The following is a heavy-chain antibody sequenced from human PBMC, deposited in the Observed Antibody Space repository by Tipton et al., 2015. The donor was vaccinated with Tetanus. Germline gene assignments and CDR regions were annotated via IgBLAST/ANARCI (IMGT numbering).Heavy chain of an antibody. CDR2: ISAYNGNT. J-gene: IGHJ6*02. CDR1: GYTFTSYG. D-gene: IGHD2-15*01. CDR3: ARTLRSYYYYYGMDV. Sequence: QSGAEVKKPGASVKVSCKASGYTFTSYGISWVRQAPGQGLEWMGWISAYNGNTNYAQKLQGRVTMTTDTSTSTAYMELRSLRSDATAVYYCARTLRSYYYYYGMDVWGQGTTVTVSS. V-gene: IGHV1-18*01.